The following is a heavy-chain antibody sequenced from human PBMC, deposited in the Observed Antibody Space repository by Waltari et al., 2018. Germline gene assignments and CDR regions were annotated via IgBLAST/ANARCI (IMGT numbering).Heavy chain of an antibody. Sequence: QVQLQESGPGLVKPSGTLSLTCAVSGGSISSSNWWRWVRQPPGKGLEWIGEIYHSGSTNYNPSLKSRVTISVDKSKNQFSLKLSSVTAADTAVYYCVTAPFTMITEHAFDIWGQGTMVTVSS. D-gene: IGHD3-22*01. CDR3: VTAPFTMITEHAFDI. CDR2: IYHSGST. CDR1: GGSISSSNW. J-gene: IGHJ3*02. V-gene: IGHV4-4*02.